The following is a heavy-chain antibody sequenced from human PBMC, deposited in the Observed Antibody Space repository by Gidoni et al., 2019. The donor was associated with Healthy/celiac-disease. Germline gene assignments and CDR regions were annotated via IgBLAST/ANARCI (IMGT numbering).Heavy chain of an antibody. CDR2: ISWNSGSI. V-gene: IGHV3-9*01. CDR1: GFTFDDYA. CDR3: AKDIRRIAAAGIGWLAFDI. Sequence: EVQLVESGGGLVQPGRSLRLSCAASGFTFDDYAMHWVRQAPGKGLEWVSGISWNSGSIGYADSVKCRFTISRDNAKNSLYLQMNSLRAEDTALYYCAKDIRRIAAAGIGWLAFDIWGQGTMVTVSS. J-gene: IGHJ3*02. D-gene: IGHD6-13*01.